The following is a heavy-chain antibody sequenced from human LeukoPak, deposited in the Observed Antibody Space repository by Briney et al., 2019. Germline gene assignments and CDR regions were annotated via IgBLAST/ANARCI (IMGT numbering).Heavy chain of an antibody. CDR3: ARTPLVRYFDC. D-gene: IGHD2-2*01. J-gene: IGHJ4*02. Sequence: GGSLRLSCAASGFTFISYAMSWVRQAPGKGLEWVSGVSGSGGITYYADSVKGRFTISRDTSKNTLYLQMNSLRAEDTALYYCARTPLVRYFDCWGQGTLVTVSS. V-gene: IGHV3-23*01. CDR2: VSGSGGIT. CDR1: GFTFISYA.